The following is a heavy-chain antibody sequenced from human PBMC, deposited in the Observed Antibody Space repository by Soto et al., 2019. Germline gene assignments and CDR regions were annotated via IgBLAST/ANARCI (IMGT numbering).Heavy chain of an antibody. Sequence: QVQLVQSGAEVRKPGASVKVSCKASGHTLASYDINWVRQATGQGLEWMGWMTPDSGDTGYAQKFQGRVTMTWDTSITTAYMELSSLRSHDTAVYYCARDPFYGWFDSWGQGTLVTVSS. V-gene: IGHV1-8*01. CDR2: MTPDSGDT. D-gene: IGHD3-16*01. J-gene: IGHJ5*01. CDR1: GHTLASYD. CDR3: ARDPFYGWFDS.